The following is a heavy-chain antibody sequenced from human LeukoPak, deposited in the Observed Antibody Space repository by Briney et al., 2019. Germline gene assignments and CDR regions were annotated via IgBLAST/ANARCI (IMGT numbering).Heavy chain of an antibody. V-gene: IGHV5-51*01. J-gene: IGHJ4*02. CDR2: IYPGDSDT. CDR1: GYSFSTYW. Sequence: GESLKISCRGSGYSFSTYWIGWVRQMPGKGLEWMGIIYPGDSDTRYSPSFQGQVTISADKSISTAYLQWSSLKASDTAMYYCARQGGDYYYDSSGYSPLWFDYWGQGTLVTVSS. CDR3: ARQGGDYYYDSSGYSPLWFDY. D-gene: IGHD3-22*01.